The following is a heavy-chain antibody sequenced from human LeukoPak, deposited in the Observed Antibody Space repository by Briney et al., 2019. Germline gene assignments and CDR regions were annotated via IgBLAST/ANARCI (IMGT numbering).Heavy chain of an antibody. D-gene: IGHD1-7*01. CDR2: ISYDGSNK. V-gene: IGHV3-30*18. CDR3: AKAVTPNSYYYYAMDV. Sequence: GGSLRLSCAASGFTFSSYGMHWVRQAPGKGLEWVAVISYDGSNKYYADSVKGRFTISRDNSKNTLYLQMNSLRGEDTAVYYCAKAVTPNSYYYYAMDVWGQGTTVTVSS. J-gene: IGHJ6*02. CDR1: GFTFSSYG.